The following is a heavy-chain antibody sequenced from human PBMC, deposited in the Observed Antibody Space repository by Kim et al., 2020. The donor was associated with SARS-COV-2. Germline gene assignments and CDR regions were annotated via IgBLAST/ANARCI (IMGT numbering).Heavy chain of an antibody. CDR3: ASPSIASLSAAMDV. CDR2: IYSGGST. J-gene: IGHJ6*02. Sequence: GGSLRLSCAASGFTVSSNYMTWVRQAPGKGLEWVSVIYSGGSTYYADSVKGRFTISRHNSNNTLYLQMNSLRAEDTVVYYCASPSIASLSAAMDVWGQGTTVTVSS. D-gene: IGHD2-2*01. CDR1: GFTVSSNY. V-gene: IGHV3-53*04.